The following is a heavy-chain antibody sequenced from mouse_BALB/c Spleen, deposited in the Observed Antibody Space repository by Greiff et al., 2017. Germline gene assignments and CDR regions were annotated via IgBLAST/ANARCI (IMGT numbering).Heavy chain of an antibody. CDR1: GYSFTGYF. J-gene: IGHJ2*01. V-gene: IGHV1-20*02. Sequence: EVQLQQSGPELVRPGASVKISCKASGYSFTGYFMNWVMQSHGKSLEWIGRINPYNGDTFYNQKFKGKATLTVDKSSSTAHMELRSLASEDSAVYYCARRDFDYWGQGTTRTVSS. CDR2: INPYNGDT. CDR3: ARRDFDY.